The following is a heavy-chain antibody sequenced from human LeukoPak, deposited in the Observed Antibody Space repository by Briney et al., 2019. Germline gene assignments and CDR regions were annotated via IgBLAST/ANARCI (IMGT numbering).Heavy chain of an antibody. CDR1: GFTVSSNY. V-gene: IGHV3-66*02. D-gene: IGHD3-22*01. Sequence: GGSLRLSCAASGFTVSSNYMSWVRQAPGKGLEWVSVIYSGGSTYYADSVKGRFTISRDNSKNTLYLQMNGLRAEDTAVYYCARDVYDRGMDVWGQGTTVTVSS. CDR3: ARDVYDRGMDV. CDR2: IYSGGST. J-gene: IGHJ6*02.